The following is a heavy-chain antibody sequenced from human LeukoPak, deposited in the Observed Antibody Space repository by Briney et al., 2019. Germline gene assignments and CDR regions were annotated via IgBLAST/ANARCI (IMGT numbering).Heavy chain of an antibody. V-gene: IGHV3-30-3*01. CDR2: ISYDGSNK. CDR3: ASTSGWYEPIDY. J-gene: IGHJ4*02. D-gene: IGHD6-19*01. CDR1: GFTLSSYA. Sequence: PGGSLRLSCAASGFTLSSYAMHWVRQAPGKGLEWVAVISYDGSNKFYARSVKGRSIISRDNSKNTLYVQMSSLRTEGTAVYYCASTSGWYEPIDYWGQGTLVTVSS.